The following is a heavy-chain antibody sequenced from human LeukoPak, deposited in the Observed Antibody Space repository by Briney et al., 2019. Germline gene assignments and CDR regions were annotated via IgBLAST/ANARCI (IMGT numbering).Heavy chain of an antibody. D-gene: IGHD6-13*01. J-gene: IGHJ4*02. V-gene: IGHV1-2*04. Sequence: ASVNVSCKASGYTFTGYYMHWVRQAPGQGLEWMGWINPNSGGTNYAQKFQGWVTMTRDTSISTAYMEPSRLRSDDTAVYYCARETGGHSSSWYDYWGQGTLVTVSS. CDR1: GYTFTGYY. CDR2: INPNSGGT. CDR3: ARETGGHSSSWYDY.